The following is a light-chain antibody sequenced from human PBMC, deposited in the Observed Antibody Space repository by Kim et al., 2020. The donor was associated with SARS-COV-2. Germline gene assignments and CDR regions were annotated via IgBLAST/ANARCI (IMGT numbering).Light chain of an antibody. CDR2: ANN. J-gene: IGLJ1*01. Sequence: QSVLTQPPSVSGAPGQRVTISCAGNRANIGAGYDVHWYQQFPGTAPKLLIYANNNRPSGAPDRFSGSKSGTSASLAIAGLQAEDEADYFCQSYDSTLSGYVFGTGTKVTVL. CDR3: QSYDSTLSGYV. CDR1: RANIGAGYD. V-gene: IGLV1-40*01.